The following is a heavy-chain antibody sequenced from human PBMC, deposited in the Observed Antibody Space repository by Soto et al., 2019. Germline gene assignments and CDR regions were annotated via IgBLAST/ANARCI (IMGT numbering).Heavy chain of an antibody. CDR3: ARGGGGYGYYFDY. D-gene: IGHD5-12*01. CDR1: GDSISSYY. CDR2: IYYSGST. V-gene: IGHV4-59*12. Sequence: SETLSLTCTVSGDSISSYYWSWIRQPPGKGLEWIGYIYYSGSTNYNPSLKIRVTISVDTSKNQFSLKLSSVTAADTAVYYCARGGGGYGYYFDYWGQGTLVTVSS. J-gene: IGHJ4*02.